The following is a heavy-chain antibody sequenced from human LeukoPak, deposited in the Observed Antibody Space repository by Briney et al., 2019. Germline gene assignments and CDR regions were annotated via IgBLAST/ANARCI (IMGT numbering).Heavy chain of an antibody. D-gene: IGHD3-22*01. CDR1: GFTFDDYA. CDR3: AKDTTLDYYDSSGYFDY. CDR2: ISWNSGSI. V-gene: IGHV3-9*03. J-gene: IGHJ4*02. Sequence: PGGSLRLSCAASGFTFDDYAMHWVRQAPGKGLEWVSGISWNSGSIGYADSVKGRFTISRDNAKNSLYLQMNSLRAEDMALYYCAKDTTLDYYDSSGYFDYWGQGTLVTVSS.